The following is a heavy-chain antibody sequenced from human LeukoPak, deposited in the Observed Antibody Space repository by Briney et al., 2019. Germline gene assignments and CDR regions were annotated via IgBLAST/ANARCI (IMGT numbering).Heavy chain of an antibody. J-gene: IGHJ6*04. V-gene: IGHV3-21*04. CDR1: GFTLSYHC. CDR2: IRNSSIYM. CDR3: ARDWNSGGWLRKDSSGYFDV. Sequence: GGSMRLARVASGFTLSYHCMNWDRQAPGKGLEWVAFIRNSSIYMSYAGSGTDRFTISRHNPKNSLCLEVNRQMAEDGAVYYCARDWNSGGWLRKDSSGYFDVWGKGTTVTVSS. D-gene: IGHD3-22*01.